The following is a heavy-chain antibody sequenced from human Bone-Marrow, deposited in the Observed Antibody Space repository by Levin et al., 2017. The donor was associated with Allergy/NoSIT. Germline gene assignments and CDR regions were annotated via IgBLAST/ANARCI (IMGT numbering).Heavy chain of an antibody. D-gene: IGHD3-22*01. J-gene: IGHJ4*02. CDR1: DFTFRHYT. CDR3: ARDPARGYYDSSGYSGDH. V-gene: IGHV3-48*02. Sequence: GESLKISCVASDFTFRHYTMNWVRQAPGKGLEWVSCITSSGDSTYYADSVKGRFTISRDNAKNSLYLQLNRLRDEDTAMYYCARDPARGYYDSSGYSGDHWGQGTLVTVSS. CDR2: ITSSGDST.